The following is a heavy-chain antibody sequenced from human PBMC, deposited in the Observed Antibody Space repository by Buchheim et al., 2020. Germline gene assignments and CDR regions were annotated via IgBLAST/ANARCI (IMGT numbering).Heavy chain of an antibody. CDR2: INHSGST. V-gene: IGHV4-34*01. CDR3: ARGPHSNYGYYYYGMDV. Sequence: QVQLQQWGAGLLKPSETLSLTCAVYGGSFSGYYWSWIRQPPGKGLEWIGEINHSGSTNYNPSLKSRVTISVDTSKHPFSLKLCSVTAADTAVYYCARGPHSNYGYYYYGMDVWGQGTT. CDR1: GGSFSGYY. D-gene: IGHD4-11*01. J-gene: IGHJ6*02.